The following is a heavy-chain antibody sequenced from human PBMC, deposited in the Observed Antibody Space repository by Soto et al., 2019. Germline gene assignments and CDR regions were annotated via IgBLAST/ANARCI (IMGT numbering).Heavy chain of an antibody. Sequence: PGGSLRLSCAASGFTFSSYAMHWVRQAPGKGLEWVAVISYNGSNKYYADSVKGRFTISRDNAKNSLYLQMNSLRAEDTALYYCAKDIGSLGESFDSINGPYYYYGMDVWGQGTTVTVSS. V-gene: IGHV3-30*04. D-gene: IGHD3-22*01. J-gene: IGHJ6*02. CDR2: ISYNGSNK. CDR3: AKDIGSLGESFDSINGPYYYYGMDV. CDR1: GFTFSSYA.